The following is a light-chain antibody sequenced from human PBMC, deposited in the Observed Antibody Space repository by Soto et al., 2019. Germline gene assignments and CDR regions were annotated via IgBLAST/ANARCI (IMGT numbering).Light chain of an antibody. V-gene: IGLV2-14*01. CDR3: SSYTTSNTQV. CDR2: DVS. CDR1: SSDVGTYNY. J-gene: IGLJ3*02. Sequence: QSALTHPASVSGSPGQSITISCTGTSSDVGTYNYVSWYQHRPGKAPKLMIYDVSYRPSGVSNRFSGSKSANTASLTISGLQAEDEADYYCSSYTTSNTQVFGGGTKLTVL.